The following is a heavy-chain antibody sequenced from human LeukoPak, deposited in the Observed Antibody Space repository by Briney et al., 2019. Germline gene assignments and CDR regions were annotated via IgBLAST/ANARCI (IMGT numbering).Heavy chain of an antibody. Sequence: GGSLRLSCAASGFTISDHFMNWVRQAPGKGLEWVSYISSSSSTIHYADSVKGRFTISRDNAKNSLYLEMNSLRAEDTAVYYCARATYFYDSSGYYSGAFDVWGQGTMVTVSS. V-gene: IGHV3-11*04. D-gene: IGHD3-22*01. CDR2: ISSSSSTI. CDR3: ARATYFYDSSGYYSGAFDV. J-gene: IGHJ3*01. CDR1: GFTISDHF.